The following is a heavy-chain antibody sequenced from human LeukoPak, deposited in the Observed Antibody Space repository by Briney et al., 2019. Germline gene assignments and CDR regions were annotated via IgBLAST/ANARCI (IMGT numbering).Heavy chain of an antibody. D-gene: IGHD2-15*01. Sequence: GGSLRLSCAASGFTFSSYEMNWVCQAPGKGLEWVSYISSSGSTIYYADSVKGRFTISGDNAKNSLYLQMNSLRAEDTAVYYCARVYCSGGSCYRDAFDIWGQGTMVTVSS. CDR1: GFTFSSYE. CDR3: ARVYCSGGSCYRDAFDI. CDR2: ISSSGSTI. V-gene: IGHV3-48*03. J-gene: IGHJ3*02.